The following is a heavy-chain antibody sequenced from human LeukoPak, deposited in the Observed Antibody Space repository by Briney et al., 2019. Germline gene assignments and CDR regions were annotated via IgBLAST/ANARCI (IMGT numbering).Heavy chain of an antibody. CDR1: GFTFSSYG. D-gene: IGHD6-19*01. V-gene: IGHV3-30*03. J-gene: IGHJ4*02. CDR3: ARDGVAGGFDY. Sequence: PGGSLRLSCAASGFTFSSYGMHWVRQAPGKGLEWVAVISYDGSNKYYADSVKGRFTISRDNSKNTLYLQMNSLRVEDTAVYYCARDGVAGGFDYWGRGILVTVSS. CDR2: ISYDGSNK.